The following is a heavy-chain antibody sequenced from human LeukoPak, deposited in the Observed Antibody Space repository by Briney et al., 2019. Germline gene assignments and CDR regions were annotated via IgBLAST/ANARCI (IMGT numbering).Heavy chain of an antibody. CDR2: IYYSGSP. D-gene: IGHD1-26*01. CDR1: GGSISSSSYY. V-gene: IGHV4-39*01. J-gene: IGHJ4*02. Sequence: SETLSLTCTVSGGSISSSSYYWGWIRQPPGKGLEWIGSIYYSGSPYYNPSLKSRVTISVATSKNQFSLKLSSVTAADTAVYYCASVNSGSYPYYFDYWGQGTLVTVSS. CDR3: ASVNSGSYPYYFDY.